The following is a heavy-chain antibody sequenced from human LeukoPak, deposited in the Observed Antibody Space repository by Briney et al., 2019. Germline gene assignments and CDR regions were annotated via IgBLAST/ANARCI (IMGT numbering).Heavy chain of an antibody. CDR1: GGSISSYS. Sequence: PSETLSLTCTVSGGSISSYSWSWIRQPPGKGLEWIGYIYYSGSTYYNPSLKSRVTISVDTSKNQFSLKLSSETAADTAVYYCARGGFYGSGSYYKPLHNWFDPWGQGTLVTVSS. CDR3: ARGGFYGSGSYYKPLHNWFDP. CDR2: IYYSGST. J-gene: IGHJ5*02. D-gene: IGHD3-10*01. V-gene: IGHV4-59*12.